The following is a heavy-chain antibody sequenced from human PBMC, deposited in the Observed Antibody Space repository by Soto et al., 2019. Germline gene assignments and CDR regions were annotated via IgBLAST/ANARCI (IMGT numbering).Heavy chain of an antibody. CDR1: GLTFSSHG. Sequence: PGGSLSLSCAASGLTFSSHGMHWVRQAPGKGLEWVAVISNDGRRKHYADSVKGRFTISRDNSKNTLYLQMNTLRAEDTAVYYCAKWPKIWATMHYFDYWGQGTLVTVSS. CDR3: AKWPKIWATMHYFDY. J-gene: IGHJ4*02. D-gene: IGHD3-16*01. V-gene: IGHV3-30*18. CDR2: ISNDGRRK.